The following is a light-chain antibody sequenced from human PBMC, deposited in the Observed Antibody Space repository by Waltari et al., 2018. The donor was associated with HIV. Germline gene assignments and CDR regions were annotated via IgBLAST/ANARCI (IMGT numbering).Light chain of an antibody. Sequence: DIVMTQSPDSLPVSLGERATINYTASRSILYSSDNRNYLAWYQQKPRRPPRLLISWASTRESGVPDRFSGSGSGTDFALTISRLQAEDVAVYHCQQYLRSPPTFGGGTKVEIK. J-gene: IGKJ4*01. CDR3: QQYLRSPPT. CDR1: RSILYSSDNRNY. CDR2: WAS. V-gene: IGKV4-1*01.